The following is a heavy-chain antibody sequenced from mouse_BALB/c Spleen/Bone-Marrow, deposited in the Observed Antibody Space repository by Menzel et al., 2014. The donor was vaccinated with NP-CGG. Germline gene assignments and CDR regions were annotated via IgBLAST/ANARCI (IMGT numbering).Heavy chain of an antibody. CDR3: ARGYDYSSWFAY. Sequence: EVKLVESGGGLVQPGGSLKLSCAASGFTFSSYGMSWVRQTPDKRPEMIATINVNGDTTYHPDSVKGRFTISRDNVKNTLSLQMSSLKSEDTAMYYCARGYDYSSWFAYWGQGTLVTVSA. V-gene: IGHV5-6-3*01. CDR1: GFTFSSYG. CDR2: INVNGDTT. D-gene: IGHD2-4*01. J-gene: IGHJ3*01.